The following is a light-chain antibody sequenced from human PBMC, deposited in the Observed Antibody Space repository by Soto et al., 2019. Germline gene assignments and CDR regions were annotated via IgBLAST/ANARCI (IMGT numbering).Light chain of an antibody. J-gene: IGKJ5*01. CDR1: QDISNW. V-gene: IGKV1D-12*01. CDR2: ATS. Sequence: DIQMTQSPSSVSASVGDRVTITCRASQDISNWLAWYQQKPGKAPKLLLYATSSLQSEVPSRFSGSGSGTEFTLTISSLQPEDFATYYCQQAHSFPLTFGHGTRLEIK. CDR3: QQAHSFPLT.